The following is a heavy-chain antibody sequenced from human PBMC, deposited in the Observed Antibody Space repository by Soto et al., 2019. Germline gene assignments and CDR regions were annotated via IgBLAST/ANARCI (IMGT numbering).Heavy chain of an antibody. CDR3: ARDRGSSWYRVGAFDI. V-gene: IGHV4-4*02. CDR2: IYHSGST. J-gene: IGHJ3*02. D-gene: IGHD6-13*01. Sequence: SETLSLTCAVSGGSISSSNWWIWVRQPPGKGLEWIGEIYHSGSTNYNPSLKSRVTISVDKSKNQFSLKLSSVTAADTAVYYCARDRGSSWYRVGAFDIWGQGTMVTVSS. CDR1: GGSISSSNW.